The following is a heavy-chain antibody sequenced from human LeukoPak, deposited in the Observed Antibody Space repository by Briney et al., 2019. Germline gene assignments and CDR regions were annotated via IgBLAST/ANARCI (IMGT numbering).Heavy chain of an antibody. CDR1: GFTFDDYA. V-gene: IGHV3-9*01. CDR3: AKEDGYSYGGRIDYYGMDV. J-gene: IGHJ6*02. D-gene: IGHD5-18*01. Sequence: GGSLRLSGAASGFTFDDYAMHWVRQAPGKGLEWVSGISWNSGSIGYADSVKGRFTISRDNAKNSLYLQMNSLRAEDTALYYCAKEDGYSYGGRIDYYGMDVWGQGTTVTVS. CDR2: ISWNSGSI.